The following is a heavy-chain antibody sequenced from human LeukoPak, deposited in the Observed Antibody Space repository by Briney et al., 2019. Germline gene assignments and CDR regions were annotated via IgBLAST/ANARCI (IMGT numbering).Heavy chain of an antibody. D-gene: IGHD1-26*01. J-gene: IGHJ4*02. Sequence: GGSLRLSCAASGFTFSSYAMSWVRQAPGMGLEWVSGLSANDGTTYYADSVKGRFTISRDDSKNTLYLQMNNLRVEDTAVYYCAPGSYFDYWGQGTLVTVSS. CDR3: APGSYFDY. CDR2: LSANDGTT. V-gene: IGHV3-23*01. CDR1: GFTFSSYA.